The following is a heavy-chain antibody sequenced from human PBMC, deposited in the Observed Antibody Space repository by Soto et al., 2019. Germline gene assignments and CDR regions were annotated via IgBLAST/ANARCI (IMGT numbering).Heavy chain of an antibody. Sequence: QVQLVQSGAEVKKPGSSVKVSCKASGGTFSSYAISWVRQAPGQGLEWMGGIIPIFGTANYAQKFQGRVTITADESTSTAYMELSSLRSEVTAVYYCARPAANYYDSSGYYYGLMDYWGQGTLVTVSS. J-gene: IGHJ4*02. D-gene: IGHD3-22*01. V-gene: IGHV1-69*01. CDR3: ARPAANYYDSSGYYYGLMDY. CDR2: IIPIFGTA. CDR1: GGTFSSYA.